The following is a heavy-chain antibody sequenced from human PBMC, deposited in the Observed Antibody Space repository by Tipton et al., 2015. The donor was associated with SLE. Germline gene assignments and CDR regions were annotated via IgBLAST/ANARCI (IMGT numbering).Heavy chain of an antibody. CDR2: IYYSGST. V-gene: IGHV4-59*12. Sequence: TLSLTCTVSDENIRNYYWSWIRQPPGKGLEWIGYIYYSGSTYYNPSLKSRVTIAVDTSKNQFSLKVSSVTAADTAVYYCARLLMYGDYALVWGQGTLVTVSS. D-gene: IGHD4-17*01. J-gene: IGHJ4*02. CDR3: ARLLMYGDYALV. CDR1: DENIRNYY.